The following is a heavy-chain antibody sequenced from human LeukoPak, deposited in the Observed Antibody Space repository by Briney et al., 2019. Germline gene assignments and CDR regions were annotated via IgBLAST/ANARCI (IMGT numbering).Heavy chain of an antibody. D-gene: IGHD2-15*01. CDR1: GFTFSDYY. Sequence: GESLRLSCAASGFTFSDYYMSWIRQAPGKGLEWVSFISSSGSTIYYADSMKGRFTISRDNAKNSVYLQKNSLRAEDTAVYYCARGLGYCSGGSCPRRAFDIWGQGTVVTVSS. CDR3: ARGLGYCSGGSCPRRAFDI. J-gene: IGHJ3*02. V-gene: IGHV3-11*01. CDR2: ISSSGSTI.